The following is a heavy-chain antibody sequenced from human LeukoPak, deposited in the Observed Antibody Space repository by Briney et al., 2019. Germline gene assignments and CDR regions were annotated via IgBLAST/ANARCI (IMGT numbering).Heavy chain of an antibody. CDR3: ARRFGELEPAFDT. V-gene: IGHV3-20*04. CDR2: INWNGGRI. D-gene: IGHD3-10*01. Sequence: GGSLRLSCAASGFNFGSYSMTWVRQAPGKGLEWVSGINWNGGRIDYAESVKGRFTISRDNAKNSLYLQMNSLRAEDTALYYCARRFGELEPAFDTWGQGTMVTVSS. CDR1: GFNFGSYS. J-gene: IGHJ3*02.